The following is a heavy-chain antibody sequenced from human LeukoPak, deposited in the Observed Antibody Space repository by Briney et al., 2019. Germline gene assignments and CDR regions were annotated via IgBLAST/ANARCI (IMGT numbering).Heavy chain of an antibody. J-gene: IGHJ5*02. CDR1: GFTFSSYW. D-gene: IGHD6-13*01. CDR3: ASAAGKIGGWFDP. V-gene: IGHV3-23*01. CDR2: ISGSGGST. Sequence: GGSLRLSCAASGFTFSSYWMHWVRQAPGKGLEWVSAISGSGGSTYYADSVKGRFTISRDNSKNTLYLQMNSLRAEDTAVYYCASAAGKIGGWFDPWGQGTLVTVSS.